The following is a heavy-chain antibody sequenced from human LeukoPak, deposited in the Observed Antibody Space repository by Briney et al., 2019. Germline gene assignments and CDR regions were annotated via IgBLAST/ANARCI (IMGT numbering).Heavy chain of an antibody. V-gene: IGHV4-38-2*02. D-gene: IGHD6-13*01. CDR1: GYSISSGYY. CDR2: IYHSGST. Sequence: SETLSLACTVSGYSISSGYYWDWIRQPPGKGLEWIGGIYHSGSTYYNPSLKSRVTISVDTSKNHFSLKLSSVTAADTALYYCARGYSSSWYYNWFDPWGQGTLVTVSS. CDR3: ARGYSSSWYYNWFDP. J-gene: IGHJ5*02.